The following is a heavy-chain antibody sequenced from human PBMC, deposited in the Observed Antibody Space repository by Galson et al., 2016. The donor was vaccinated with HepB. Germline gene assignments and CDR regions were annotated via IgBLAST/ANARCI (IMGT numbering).Heavy chain of an antibody. D-gene: IGHD1-1*01. CDR3: AKNVDTGNPDY. Sequence: SLRLSCAASGFTFSSYGMHWVRQAPGKGLEWVAAISYDGSSKNYADSVKGRFTISRDISKNRLFLQMNSLRGEDTAVYYCAKNVDTGNPDYWGQGTQVTVSS. CDR1: GFTFSSYG. V-gene: IGHV3-30*18. CDR2: ISYDGSSK. J-gene: IGHJ4*02.